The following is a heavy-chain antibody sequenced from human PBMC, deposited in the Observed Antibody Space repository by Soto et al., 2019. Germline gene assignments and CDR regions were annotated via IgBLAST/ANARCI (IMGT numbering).Heavy chain of an antibody. J-gene: IGHJ4*02. CDR2: SSNSGTYT. Sequence: GGSLRLSCTASGFTFSNYYMSWIRQAPGKGLEWVSYSSNSGTYTRYADSVKGRFSISRDNAKNSLYLQISNLRGEDTATYYCARSGDNYNLLDYWGQGT. CDR1: GFTFSNYY. V-gene: IGHV3-11*06. CDR3: ARSGDNYNLLDY. D-gene: IGHD1-1*01.